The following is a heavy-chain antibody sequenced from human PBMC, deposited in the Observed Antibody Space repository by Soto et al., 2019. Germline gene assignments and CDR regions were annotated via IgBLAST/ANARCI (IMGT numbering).Heavy chain of an antibody. Sequence: GASVKVSCKASGYTFTSYYMHWVRQAPGQGLEWMGIINPSGGSTSYAQKFQGRVTMTRDTSTSTVYMELSSLRSEDTAVYYCARDSAGGSYYVAFDYWGQGTLVTVSS. CDR3: ARDSAGGSYYVAFDY. V-gene: IGHV1-46*01. D-gene: IGHD1-26*01. CDR2: INPSGGST. J-gene: IGHJ4*02. CDR1: GYTFTSYY.